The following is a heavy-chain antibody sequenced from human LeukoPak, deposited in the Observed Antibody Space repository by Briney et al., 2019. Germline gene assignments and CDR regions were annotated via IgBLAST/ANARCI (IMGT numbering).Heavy chain of an antibody. CDR2: ITGSGDST. CDR1: GFTFSNYA. CDR3: ARGGRIFGVVIIGYFDY. J-gene: IGHJ4*02. Sequence: GGSLRLSCTASGFTFSNYAMTWVRQAPGRGLEWVSAITGSGDSTYYADSVKGRFTISRDNAENSLYLQMNSLRAEDTAVYYCARGGRIFGVVIIGYFDYWGQGTLVTVSS. V-gene: IGHV3-23*01. D-gene: IGHD3-3*01.